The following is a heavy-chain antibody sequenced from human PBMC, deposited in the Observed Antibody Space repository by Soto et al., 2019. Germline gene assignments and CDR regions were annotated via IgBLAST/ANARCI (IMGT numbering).Heavy chain of an antibody. CDR2: IFHDGTA. V-gene: IGHV4-4*02. CDR3: ARVRYYDSSGYLYYYYGMDV. D-gene: IGHD3-22*01. Sequence: SETLSLTCAVSGVSISSGNWWTWVRQTPQRGLEYIGEIFHDGTANYYPSLKSRVTISVDKSKNQFSLKLSSVTAADTAVYYCARVRYYDSSGYLYYYYGMDVWGQGTTVTVSS. J-gene: IGHJ6*02. CDR1: GVSISSGNW.